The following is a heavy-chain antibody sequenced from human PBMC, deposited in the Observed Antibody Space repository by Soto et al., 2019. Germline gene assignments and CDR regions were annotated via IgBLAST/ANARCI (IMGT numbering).Heavy chain of an antibody. V-gene: IGHV1-69*01. CDR1: GGTVSTSG. CDR2: IIPLLATS. J-gene: IGHJ5*02. Sequence: QVQLVQSGADIKTPGSSVKVSCKASGGTVSTSGISWVRQAPGQGLEWVGGIIPLLATSTYAQNFRGRVTISADESTSTNYLELRSLRSDGTAVYYCAGGGVPFSARPQHGFDTWGQGTLVTVSS. D-gene: IGHD2-15*01. CDR3: AGGGVPFSARPQHGFDT.